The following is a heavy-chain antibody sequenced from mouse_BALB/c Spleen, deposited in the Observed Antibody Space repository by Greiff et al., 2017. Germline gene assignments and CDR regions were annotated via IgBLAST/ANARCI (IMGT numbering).Heavy chain of an antibody. V-gene: IGHV1-7*01. J-gene: IGHJ4*01. Sequence: VQLQQSGAELAKPGASVKMSCKASGYTFTSYWMHWVKQRPGQGLEWIGYINPSTGYTEYNQKFKDKATLTADKSSSTAYMQLSSLTSEDSAVYYCARSRAYDDAMDYWGQGTSVTVSS. CDR2: INPSTGYT. CDR3: ARSRAYDDAMDY. CDR1: GYTFTSYW. D-gene: IGHD2-10*01.